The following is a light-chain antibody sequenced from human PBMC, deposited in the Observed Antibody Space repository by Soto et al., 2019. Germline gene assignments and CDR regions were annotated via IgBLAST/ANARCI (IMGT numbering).Light chain of an antibody. CDR2: KAS. J-gene: IGKJ5*01. Sequence: PSTLSAYVGNRVNIKCRATQSLNIWLAWYQQKPGKAPKLLISKASSLESGVPSRFSGSGSGTEFSLTISSLQPDDFAPYYCQQDKAYSYTFGQGTRLEI. CDR1: QSLNIW. CDR3: QQDKAYSYT. V-gene: IGKV1-5*03.